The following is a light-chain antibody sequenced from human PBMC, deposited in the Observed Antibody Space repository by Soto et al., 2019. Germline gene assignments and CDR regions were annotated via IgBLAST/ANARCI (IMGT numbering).Light chain of an antibody. CDR3: QQYNNWAIT. CDR2: GAS. V-gene: IGKV3D-15*01. CDR1: QSVSSN. Sequence: ERVMTPAVSTLSVNTGERATLSCRASQSVSSNLAWYQQNPGQAPRLLSYGASTRATGIPARFSGSGSGTEFTLTISSLQSEDFAVYYCQQYNNWAITFGQGTRLEIK. J-gene: IGKJ5*01.